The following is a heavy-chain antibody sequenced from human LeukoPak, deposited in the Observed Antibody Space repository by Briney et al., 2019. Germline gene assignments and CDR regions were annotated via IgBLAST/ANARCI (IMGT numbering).Heavy chain of an antibody. CDR2: ITPIFGTA. D-gene: IGHD6-13*01. J-gene: IGHJ4*02. Sequence: SVKVSCKASGGTFRSNAISWVRQAPGQGLEWMGGITPIFGTANYAQKFQGRVTITAVESMSTAYMELRSLRSDDTAVYYCARDHIAHFDYWGQGTLVTVSS. V-gene: IGHV1-69*13. CDR1: GGTFRSNA. CDR3: ARDHIAHFDY.